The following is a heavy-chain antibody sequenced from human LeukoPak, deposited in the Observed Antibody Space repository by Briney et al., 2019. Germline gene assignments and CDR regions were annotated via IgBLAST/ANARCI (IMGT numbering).Heavy chain of an antibody. CDR3: ARVRDGFGEYYYYYMDV. V-gene: IGHV3-66*01. CDR2: IYSGGST. CDR1: GFTFSSNY. D-gene: IGHD3-10*01. J-gene: IGHJ6*03. Sequence: GGSLRLSCAASGFTFSSNYMSWVRQAPGKGLEWVSVIYSGGSTYYADSVKGRFTISRDNSKNTLYLQMNSLRAEDTAVYYCARVRDGFGEYYYYYMDVWGKGTTVTISS.